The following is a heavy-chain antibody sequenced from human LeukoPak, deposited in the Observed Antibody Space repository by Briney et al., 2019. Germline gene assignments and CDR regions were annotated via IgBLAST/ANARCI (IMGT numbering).Heavy chain of an antibody. D-gene: IGHD3-10*01. V-gene: IGHV3-23*01. J-gene: IGHJ6*02. CDR1: GFTFNNYA. CDR2: ISGSDDRT. CDR3: GKRELWHGSGEDA. Sequence: GGSLRLSCAASGFTFNNYAMSWFRQTPGKGLEWVSAISGSDDRTYYAESVKGRFSISRDNSKNTLYLQMHSLRAEDTAVYYCGKRELWHGSGEDAWGQGTTVTVSS.